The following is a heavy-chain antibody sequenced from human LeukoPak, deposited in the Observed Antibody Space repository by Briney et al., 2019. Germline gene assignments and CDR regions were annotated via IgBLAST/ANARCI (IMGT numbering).Heavy chain of an antibody. V-gene: IGHV3-23*01. J-gene: IGHJ4*02. CDR1: GFTFSSYA. D-gene: IGHD3-3*01. Sequence: GGSLRLSCAASGFTFSSYAMSWVRQAPGKGLEWVSAISGSGGSTYYADSVKGRFTISRDNSKNTLYLQMNSLRAEDTAVYYCAKVPYYDFWSGYYSYWGQGTLVTVSS. CDR3: AKVPYYDFWSGYYSY. CDR2: ISGSGGST.